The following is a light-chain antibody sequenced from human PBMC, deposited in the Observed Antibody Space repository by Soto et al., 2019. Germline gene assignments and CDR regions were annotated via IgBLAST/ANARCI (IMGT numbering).Light chain of an antibody. CDR1: SGHSSYA. CDR2: LNNDGSH. V-gene: IGLV4-69*01. Sequence: QLVLTQSPSASASLGASVKLTCTLTSGHSSYAIAWHQQQPEKGPRYLMKLNNDGSHSKGDGIPDRFSGSSSGAERYLTISSLQSEDEADYYCQTWGSGIRVVFCAGTKLTVL. CDR3: QTWGSGIRVV. J-gene: IGLJ2*01.